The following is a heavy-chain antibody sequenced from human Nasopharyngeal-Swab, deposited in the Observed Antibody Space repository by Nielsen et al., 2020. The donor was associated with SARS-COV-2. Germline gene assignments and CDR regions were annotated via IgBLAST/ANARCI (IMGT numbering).Heavy chain of an antibody. CDR3: AREERLLRRYGFDY. CDR2: IVVGSGNT. V-gene: IGHV1-58*02. CDR1: GFTFTSSA. D-gene: IGHD3-22*01. J-gene: IGHJ4*02. Sequence: SVKVSCKASGFTFTSSAMQWVRQARGQRLEWIGWIVVGSGNTNYAQKFQERVTITRDMSTSTAYMELSSLRSEDTAVYYCAREERLLRRYGFDYWGQGTLVTVSS.